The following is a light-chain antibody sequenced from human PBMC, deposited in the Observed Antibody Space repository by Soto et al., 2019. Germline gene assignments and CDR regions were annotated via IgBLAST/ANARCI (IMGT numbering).Light chain of an antibody. CDR3: QQYGSTPLT. Sequence: EIVLTQSPGTLSLSPGGRATLSCRASQSVSRNYVAWYQQKPGQAPRLLIYGASSRASGIPDRFSGSGSGADFTLSITRLEPEDFALDDCQQYGSTPLTCGGGTKVEIK. CDR2: GAS. J-gene: IGKJ4*01. CDR1: QSVSRNY. V-gene: IGKV3-20*01.